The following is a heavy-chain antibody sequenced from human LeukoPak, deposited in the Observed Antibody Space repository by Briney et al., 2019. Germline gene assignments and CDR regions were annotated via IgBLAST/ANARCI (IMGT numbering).Heavy chain of an antibody. J-gene: IGHJ4*02. Sequence: ASVRVSCKASGYTFTGYYMHWVRHAPGQGLEWMGWIIPNSGGTNYAQKFQGRVTMTRDTSISTAYMELSRLRSDDTAVYYCARGDSSSWYYFDYWGQGTLVTVSS. CDR1: GYTFTGYY. CDR3: ARGDSSSWYYFDY. D-gene: IGHD6-13*01. V-gene: IGHV1-2*02. CDR2: IIPNSGGT.